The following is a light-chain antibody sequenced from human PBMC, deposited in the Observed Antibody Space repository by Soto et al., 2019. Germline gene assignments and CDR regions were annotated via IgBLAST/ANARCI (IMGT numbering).Light chain of an antibody. CDR2: DAS. V-gene: IGKV3-11*01. Sequence: EIVLTQSPATLSLSPGERATLSCRASQSVSTYLAWYQQKPGLAPRLLIHDASNRATGIPARFSGSGSGIDFTLTISSLEPEDFAVYYCQQRSTWPLITFGQGTRLEIK. J-gene: IGKJ5*01. CDR1: QSVSTY. CDR3: QQRSTWPLIT.